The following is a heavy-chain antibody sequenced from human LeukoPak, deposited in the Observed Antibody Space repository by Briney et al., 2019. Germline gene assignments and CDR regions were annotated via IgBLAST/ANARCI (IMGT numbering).Heavy chain of an antibody. CDR1: GYTFSSYG. V-gene: IGHV1-18*01. D-gene: IGHD4-17*01. J-gene: IGHJ4*02. Sequence: ASVKVSCKASGYTFSSYGVSWVRQAPGQGLEWMGWINTYNVNTNYAQKFQGRVTLTTDASTSTAYMELRSLRSDDTAVYYCAREAVTRNYFDYWGQGTLVTVSS. CDR3: AREAVTRNYFDY. CDR2: INTYNVNT.